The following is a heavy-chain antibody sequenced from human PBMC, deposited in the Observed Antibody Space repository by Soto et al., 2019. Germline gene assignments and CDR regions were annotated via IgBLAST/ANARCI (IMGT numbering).Heavy chain of an antibody. CDR2: IIPIFVAA. CDR1: GGTFSSYA. D-gene: IGHD1-26*01. J-gene: IGHJ6*04. V-gene: IGHV1-69*12. CDR3: ARDSLGSREATGV. Sequence: QVQLVQSGAEVKKPGSSVKVSCKASGGTFSSYAISWVRQAPGQGLEWMGGIIPIFVAANYAQKFQVRVTITADEATSTDYMELSSLRSEDTAVYYCARDSLGSREATGVWGKGTTVTVSS.